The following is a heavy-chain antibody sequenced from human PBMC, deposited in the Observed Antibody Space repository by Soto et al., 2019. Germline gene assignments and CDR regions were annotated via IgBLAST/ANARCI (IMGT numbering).Heavy chain of an antibody. CDR3: ARDSPDSAASIAAAG. J-gene: IGHJ4*02. CDR2: IIPILGIA. Sequence: QVQLVQSGAEVKKPGSSVKVSCKASGGTFSSYTISWVRQAPGQGLEWMGRIIPILGIANYAQKFQGRVTITADESTSTAYMELSSLRSEDTAVYYCARDSPDSAASIAAAGWGQGTLVTVSS. D-gene: IGHD6-13*01. CDR1: GGTFSSYT. V-gene: IGHV1-69*08.